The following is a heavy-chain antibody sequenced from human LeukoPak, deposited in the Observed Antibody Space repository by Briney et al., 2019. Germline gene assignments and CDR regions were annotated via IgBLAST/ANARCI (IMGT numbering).Heavy chain of an antibody. CDR1: GGSISSGSYY. J-gene: IGHJ5*02. CDR3: ARVLLSNYDFWSGYSNWFDP. Sequence: PSQTLSLTCTVSGGSISSGSYYWSWIRQPAGKGLEWIGRIYTSGSTNYNPSLKSRVTISVDTPKNQFSLKLSSVTAADTAVYYCARVLLSNYDFWSGYSNWFDPWGQGTLVTVSS. D-gene: IGHD3-3*01. CDR2: IYTSGST. V-gene: IGHV4-61*02.